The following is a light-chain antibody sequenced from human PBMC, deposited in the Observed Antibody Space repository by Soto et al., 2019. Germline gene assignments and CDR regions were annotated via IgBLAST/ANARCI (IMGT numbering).Light chain of an antibody. CDR2: STS. J-gene: IGLJ2*01. V-gene: IGLV7-43*01. Sequence: QTVVTQEPSLTVSPGGTVTLTCASSTGAVTSGYYPNWFQQKPGQAPRALIYSTSYKHSWTPARFSGSLLGGKAALTLSRVQHEDEADYYCLLYYGGAQVFGGGTKLTVL. CDR3: LLYYGGAQV. CDR1: TGAVTSGYY.